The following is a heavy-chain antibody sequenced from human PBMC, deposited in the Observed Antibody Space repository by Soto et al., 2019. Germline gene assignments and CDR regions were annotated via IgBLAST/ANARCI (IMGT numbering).Heavy chain of an antibody. D-gene: IGHD6-19*01. CDR1: GLTFSRYA. CDR3: AQAGWLDPPFDY. CDR2: ISGSGGST. Sequence: EVQVLESGGGLVQPGGSLRLSCAASGLTFSRYAMSWVRQAPGKGLEWVAAISGSGGSTYYADSVKGRFTISRDNSKNTLYLQMYSLRAEDTAVYYCAQAGWLDPPFDYWGQGTLVTVSS. V-gene: IGHV3-23*01. J-gene: IGHJ4*02.